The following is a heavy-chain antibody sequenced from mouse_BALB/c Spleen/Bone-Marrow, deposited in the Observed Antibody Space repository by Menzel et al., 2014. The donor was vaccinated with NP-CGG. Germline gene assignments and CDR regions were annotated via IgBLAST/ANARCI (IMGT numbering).Heavy chain of an antibody. CDR3: ARLITTDY. Sequence: VQLQQSGAELVKPGASVKLSCTASGFNIKDTYMHWVKQRPEQGLEWIGRIDPANGNTKYDPKFQGKATITADTSSNTAFLQPSSLTSEDPAVYYCARLITTDYWGQGTTLTVSS. CDR1: GFNIKDTY. D-gene: IGHD2-4*01. CDR2: IDPANGNT. V-gene: IGHV14-3*02. J-gene: IGHJ2*01.